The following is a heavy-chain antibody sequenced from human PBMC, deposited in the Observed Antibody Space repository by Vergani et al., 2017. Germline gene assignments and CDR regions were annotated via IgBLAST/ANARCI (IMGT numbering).Heavy chain of an antibody. CDR1: GFTFDDYA. D-gene: IGHD6-19*01. J-gene: IGHJ3*02. Sequence: EVQLVESGGGLVQPGRSLRLSCAASGFTFDDYAMHWVRQAPGKGLEWVSGISGSGGSTYYADSVKGRFTISRDNSKNTLYLQMNSLRAEDTAVYYCANTGIAVAGRDAFDIWGQGTMVTVSS. V-gene: IGHV3-23*04. CDR3: ANTGIAVAGRDAFDI. CDR2: ISGSGGST.